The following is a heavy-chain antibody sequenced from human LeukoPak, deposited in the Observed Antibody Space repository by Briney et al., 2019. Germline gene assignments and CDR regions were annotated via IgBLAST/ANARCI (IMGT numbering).Heavy chain of an antibody. V-gene: IGHV4-39*07. CDR3: AGRDVDTAMVDY. J-gene: IGHJ4*02. D-gene: IGHD5-18*01. Sequence: SETLSLTCTVSGASISTISYYWGWIRQSPGKGLEWIVSIYYSGSTFYHPSLKSRVTISVDTSKNQFSLKLSSVTAADTAVYYCAGRDVDTAMVDYWGQGTLVTVSS. CDR2: IYYSGST. CDR1: GASISTISYY.